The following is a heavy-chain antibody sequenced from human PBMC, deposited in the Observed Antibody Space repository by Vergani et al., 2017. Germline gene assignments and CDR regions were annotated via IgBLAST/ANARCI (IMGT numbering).Heavy chain of an antibody. V-gene: IGHV4-59*01. J-gene: IGHJ6*02. CDR1: GDSISSYY. CDR2: IYHSGST. D-gene: IGHD3-9*01. CDR3: ARVMYRDEASTGYRLEGMDI. Sequence: QVQLQESGPGLVKPSETLSLTCTVSGDSISSYYWSWIRQPPGKGLEWIGYIYHSGSTNYNPSLNSRVTMSVDTSKNQFSLKLRSVTAADTAVYFCARVMYRDEASTGYRLEGMDIWGQGTTVTISS.